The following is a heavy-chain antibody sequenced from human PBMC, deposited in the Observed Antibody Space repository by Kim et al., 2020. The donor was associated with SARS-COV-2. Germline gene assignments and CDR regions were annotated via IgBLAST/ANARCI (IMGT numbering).Heavy chain of an antibody. CDR2: INHSGST. CDR1: GGSFSGYY. J-gene: IGHJ5*02. V-gene: IGHV4-34*01. Sequence: SETLSLTCAVYGGSFSGYYWSWIRQPPGKGLEWIGEINHSGSTNYNPSLKSRVTISVDTSKNQFSLKLSSVTAADTAVYYCARGLKDYYGSGSYWFDPWGQGTLVTVSS. CDR3: ARGLKDYYGSGSYWFDP. D-gene: IGHD3-10*01.